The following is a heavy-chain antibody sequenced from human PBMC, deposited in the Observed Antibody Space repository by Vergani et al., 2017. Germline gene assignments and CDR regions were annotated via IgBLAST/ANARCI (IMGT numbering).Heavy chain of an antibody. CDR3: ASGRIAAAGTEFDY. V-gene: IGHV4-39*01. J-gene: IGHJ4*02. Sequence: QLQLQESGPGLVKPSETLSLTCTVSGGSISSSSYYWGWIRQPPGKGLGWIGSIYYSGSTYYNPSLKSRVTISVDTSKNQFSLKLSSVTAADTAVYYCASGRIAAAGTEFDYWGQGTLVTVSS. D-gene: IGHD6-13*01. CDR1: GGSISSSSYY. CDR2: IYYSGST.